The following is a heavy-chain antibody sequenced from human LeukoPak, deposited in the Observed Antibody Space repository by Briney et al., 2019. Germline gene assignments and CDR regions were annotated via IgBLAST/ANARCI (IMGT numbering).Heavy chain of an antibody. CDR1: EFTFSSYG. Sequence: GGSLRLSCAASEFTFSSYGMHWVRQAPGKGLEGVAFIWYDGNNKYYADSVKGRFTISRDSSKNTLYLQMNSLRAEDTAVYYCAKDPLQYGSGSYYFDDWGQGTLVTVSS. V-gene: IGHV3-30*02. D-gene: IGHD3-10*01. J-gene: IGHJ4*02. CDR3: AKDPLQYGSGSYYFDD. CDR2: IWYDGNNK.